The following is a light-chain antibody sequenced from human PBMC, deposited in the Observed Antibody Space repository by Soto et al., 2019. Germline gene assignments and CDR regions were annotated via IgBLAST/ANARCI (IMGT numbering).Light chain of an antibody. Sequence: DIQMSQSPSSLSASVGDSVTITCRASETSIDYLNWYQQQPGEAPKLLIFSASSLNSGVPSRLRGSGSGTHCTLTISSLQPEDFATYFWQQSFSAPRTFGQGTKLQAK. CDR2: SAS. J-gene: IGKJ2*01. CDR1: ETSIDY. CDR3: QQSFSAPRT. V-gene: IGKV1-39*01.